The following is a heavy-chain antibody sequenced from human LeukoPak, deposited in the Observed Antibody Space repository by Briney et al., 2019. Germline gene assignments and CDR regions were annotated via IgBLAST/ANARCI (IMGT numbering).Heavy chain of an antibody. Sequence: GGSLRLSCAASGFTFSSYSMNWVRQAPGKGLEWVSSISSSSSYIYYADSVKGRFTISRDNAKNSLYLQMNSLRAEDTAVYYCARAYCSSTSCYGFDYWDQGTLVTVSS. J-gene: IGHJ4*02. CDR3: ARAYCSSTSCYGFDY. CDR2: ISSSSSYI. D-gene: IGHD2-2*01. V-gene: IGHV3-21*01. CDR1: GFTFSSYS.